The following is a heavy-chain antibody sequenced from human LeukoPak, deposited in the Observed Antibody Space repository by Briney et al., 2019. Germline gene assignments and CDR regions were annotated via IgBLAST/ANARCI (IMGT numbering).Heavy chain of an antibody. V-gene: IGHV4-59*01. CDR3: ARGISNNWYLNYYYYYMDV. J-gene: IGHJ6*03. Sequence: PSETLSLTCTVSGGSISTYYWSWTRQPPGKGLEWIGYVYYSGTTKYNPSLKSRVTILVDKSKNQFSLRLTSVTAADTAVYYCARGISNNWYLNYYYYYMDVWGKGTTVTISS. D-gene: IGHD6-13*01. CDR1: GGSISTYY. CDR2: VYYSGTT.